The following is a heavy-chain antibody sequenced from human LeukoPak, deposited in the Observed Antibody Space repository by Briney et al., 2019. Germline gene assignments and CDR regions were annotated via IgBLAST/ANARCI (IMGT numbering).Heavy chain of an antibody. CDR3: ATDPTPYYDSSPFGY. CDR1: GYTLTELS. D-gene: IGHD3-22*01. CDR2: FDPEDGET. V-gene: IGHV1-24*01. Sequence: ASVKVSCKVSGYTLTELSMHWVRQAPGKGLEWMGGFDPEDGETIYAQRFQGRVTMTEDTSTDTAYMELSSLRSEDTAVYYCATDPTPYYDSSPFGYWGQGTLVTVSS. J-gene: IGHJ4*02.